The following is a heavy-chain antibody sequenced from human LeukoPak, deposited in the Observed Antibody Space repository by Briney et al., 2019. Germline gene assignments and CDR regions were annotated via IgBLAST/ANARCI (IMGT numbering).Heavy chain of an antibody. D-gene: IGHD4-17*01. V-gene: IGHV4-59*01. Sequence: SETLSLTCTVSGDSISSYYWSWIRQPPGKGLEWMGYINYSRNTNYNPSLKSRVTISVDTSKNQFSLRLTSVTAADTAVYYCAREGRQDYVYFDCWGQGTLVTVSS. CDR1: GDSISSYY. J-gene: IGHJ4*02. CDR2: INYSRNT. CDR3: AREGRQDYVYFDC.